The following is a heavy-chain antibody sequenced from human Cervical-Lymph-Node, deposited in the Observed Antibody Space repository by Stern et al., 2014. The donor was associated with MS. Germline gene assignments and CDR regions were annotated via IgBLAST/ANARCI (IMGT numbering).Heavy chain of an antibody. J-gene: IGHJ4*02. D-gene: IGHD5-24*01. CDR3: SRDADGYSLVFGY. Sequence: VQLQESGPGLVKPSQTLYLTCAVTGGSISSAEYYWRWIRQSPGQGLEWIGYIHNSGTTYYNPSLKSRVTISVDTSKNQFSLKLRSVTAADTAVYYCSRDADGYSLVFGYWGRGTLVTVSS. V-gene: IGHV4-30-4*01. CDR2: IHNSGTT. CDR1: GGSISSAEYY.